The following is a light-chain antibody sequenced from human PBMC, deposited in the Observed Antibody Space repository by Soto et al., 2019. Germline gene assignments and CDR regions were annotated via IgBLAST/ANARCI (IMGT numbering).Light chain of an antibody. CDR1: QSISSY. Sequence: DIQMTQSPSSLSASVGDRVTITCRASQSISSYLNWYQQKPGKAPKLLIYAASSLQSGVPSRFSGSGSGTHSPLTISSLQPEDFAPYYCQQTYSTPYTFGQGTKLEIK. J-gene: IGKJ2*01. V-gene: IGKV1-39*01. CDR2: AAS. CDR3: QQTYSTPYT.